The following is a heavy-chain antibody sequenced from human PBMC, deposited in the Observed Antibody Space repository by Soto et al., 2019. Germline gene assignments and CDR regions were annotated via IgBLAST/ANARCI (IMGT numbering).Heavy chain of an antibody. Sequence: GGSLRLSCAASGFTFSSYSMNWVRQAPGKGLEWVSSISSSSSYIYYADSVKGRFTISRDNAKNSLYLQMNSLRAEDTAVYYCARDHGGYCSGGSCSDPAWFDPWGQGTLVTVSS. CDR1: GFTFSSYS. J-gene: IGHJ5*02. V-gene: IGHV3-21*01. CDR2: ISSSSSYI. CDR3: ARDHGGYCSGGSCSDPAWFDP. D-gene: IGHD2-15*01.